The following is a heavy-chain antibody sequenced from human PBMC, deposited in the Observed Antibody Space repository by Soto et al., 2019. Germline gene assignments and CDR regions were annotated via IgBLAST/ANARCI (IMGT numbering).Heavy chain of an antibody. V-gene: IGHV1-69*01. CDR2: FTPIFGTT. CDR1: GGTFSSYA. CDR3: TRDRARRYNDGRGYYYSAY. Sequence: QVHLVQSGAEVKKPGSSVKVSCKASGGTFSSYAISWVRQAPGQGLEWMGGFTPIFGTTNYAQKFQGRVTITADESTGTAYRERSSLKSEDTTVYYCTRDRARRYNDGRGYYYSAYWGQGTLVTVSS. J-gene: IGHJ4*02. D-gene: IGHD3-22*01.